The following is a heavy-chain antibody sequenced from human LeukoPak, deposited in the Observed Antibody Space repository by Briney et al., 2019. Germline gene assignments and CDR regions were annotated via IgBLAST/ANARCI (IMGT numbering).Heavy chain of an antibody. V-gene: IGHV1-2*06. Sequence: GASVKVSCKASGYTFTGYYMNWVRQAPGQGLEWMGRINPNSGGRNYAQKFQGRVTMTRDTSISTAYMELSRLRSDDTAVYYCARVGDGLNDAFDIWGRGTMVTVSS. D-gene: IGHD5-24*01. J-gene: IGHJ3*02. CDR2: INPNSGGR. CDR1: GYTFTGYY. CDR3: ARVGDGLNDAFDI.